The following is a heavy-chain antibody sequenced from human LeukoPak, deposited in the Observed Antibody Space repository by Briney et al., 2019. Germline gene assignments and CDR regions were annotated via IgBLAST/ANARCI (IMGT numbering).Heavy chain of an antibody. V-gene: IGHV3-48*01. CDR3: ARAYSSNWPFDY. CDR1: GFTFRGYS. J-gene: IGHJ4*02. Sequence: GGSLRLSWPASGFTFRGYSMNWFRKAPGKELEWVSYITTTSGTVYYADSVKGRFTISRDNANNSLYLQMNSLRAEDTAIYYCARAYSSNWPFDYWGQGTLVTVSS. D-gene: IGHD6-13*01. CDR2: ITTTSGTV.